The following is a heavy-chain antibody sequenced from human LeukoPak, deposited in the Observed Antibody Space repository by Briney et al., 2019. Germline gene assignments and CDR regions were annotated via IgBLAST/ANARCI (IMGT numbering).Heavy chain of an antibody. Sequence: SETLSLTCTVSGGSISSYCWSWIRQPPGKGLEWIGYIYYSGSTNYNPSLKSRVTISVDTSKNQFSLKLSAVTAADTAVYYCARHEGGYNSLDYWGQGTLVTVSS. CDR2: IYYSGST. J-gene: IGHJ4*02. CDR3: ARHEGGYNSLDY. V-gene: IGHV4-59*08. CDR1: GGSISSYC. D-gene: IGHD5-24*01.